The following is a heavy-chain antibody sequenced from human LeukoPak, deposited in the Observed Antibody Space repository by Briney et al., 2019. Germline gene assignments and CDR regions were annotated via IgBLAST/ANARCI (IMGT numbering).Heavy chain of an antibody. D-gene: IGHD2-15*01. J-gene: IGHJ4*02. CDR3: AKQLGYCSDGSCYFPY. CDR1: GLTFSSSA. V-gene: IGHV3-23*01. CDR2: ISNNGGYT. Sequence: GGSLRLSCAASGLTFSSSAMSWVRQAPGKGLEWVSAISNNGGYTYYADSVQGRFTISRDNSKSTLCLQMNSLRAEDTAVYYCAKQLGYCSDGSCYFPYWGQGTLVTVSS.